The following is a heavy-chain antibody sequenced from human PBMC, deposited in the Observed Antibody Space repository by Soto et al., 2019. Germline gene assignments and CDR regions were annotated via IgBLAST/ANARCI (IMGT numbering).Heavy chain of an antibody. CDR2: IYWDDDK. D-gene: IGHD1-7*01. V-gene: IGHV2-5*02. CDR3: AHRLGTTTGGAFDI. Sequence: QITLKESGPTLVKPTQTLTLTCTFSGFSLSTSGVGVGWIRQPPGKALEWLALIYWDDDKRYSPSLESRLTITKDPPKNQLVLTMTNMDPVDTATYYCAHRLGTTTGGAFDIWGQGTMVTVSS. CDR1: GFSLSTSGVG. J-gene: IGHJ3*02.